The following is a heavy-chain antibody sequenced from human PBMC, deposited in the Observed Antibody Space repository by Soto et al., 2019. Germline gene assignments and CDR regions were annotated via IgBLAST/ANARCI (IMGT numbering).Heavy chain of an antibody. V-gene: IGHV3-33*01. D-gene: IGHD3-10*01. CDR2: IWYDGSNK. J-gene: IGHJ6*02. Sequence: QVQLVESGGGVVQPGRSLRLSCAASGFTFSSCGMHWVRQAPGKGLEWVAVIWYDGSNKYYADSVKGRFTISRDNSKNTLYLQMNSLRAEDTAVYYCARKLGDRYGMDVWGQGTTVTVSS. CDR1: GFTFSSCG. CDR3: ARKLGDRYGMDV.